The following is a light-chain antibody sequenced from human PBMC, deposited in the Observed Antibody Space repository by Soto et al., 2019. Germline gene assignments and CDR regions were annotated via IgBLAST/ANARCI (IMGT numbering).Light chain of an antibody. Sequence: EIVLTQSPGTLSLSPGERATLSCRASQSVSSSSLAWYQQNPGQAPGLLIYGTSSRATGIPDRFSGSETGTYFTLTISRLEHEDFAVCYCQYYVPSPLWIRFGPGTKVDIK. V-gene: IGKV3-20*01. CDR2: GTS. J-gene: IGKJ3*01. CDR3: QYYVPSPLWIR. CDR1: QSVSSSS.